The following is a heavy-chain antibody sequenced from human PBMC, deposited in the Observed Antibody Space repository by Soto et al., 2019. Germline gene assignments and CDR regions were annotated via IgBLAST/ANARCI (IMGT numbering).Heavy chain of an antibody. Sequence: QVQLQESGPGLVKPSGTLSLTCAVSGGSISSTNWWSWVRQPPGKGLEWIGGIHHSGSTNYNPSLKSRVTISVDKSKNQFSLNLSSMTAADTAVYYCARAGYGGNSLDYWGQGTLVTVSS. J-gene: IGHJ4*02. CDR2: IHHSGST. D-gene: IGHD4-17*01. V-gene: IGHV4-4*02. CDR3: ARAGYGGNSLDY. CDR1: GGSISSTNW.